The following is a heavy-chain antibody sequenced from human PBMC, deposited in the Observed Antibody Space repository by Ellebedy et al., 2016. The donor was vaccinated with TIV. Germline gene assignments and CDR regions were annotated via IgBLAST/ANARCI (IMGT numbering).Heavy chain of an antibody. CDR2: IWYDGSNK. CDR3: AKVPSTTWYYQMGMDV. CDR1: GFTFSSYG. J-gene: IGHJ6*02. V-gene: IGHV3-33*06. Sequence: PGGSLRLSCAASGFTFSSYGMHWVRQAPGKGLEWVAVIWYDGSNKYYADSVKGRFTISRDNSENTLSLQMNSLRAEDTAVYYCAKVPSTTWYYQMGMDVWGQGTTVTVSS. D-gene: IGHD1-7*01.